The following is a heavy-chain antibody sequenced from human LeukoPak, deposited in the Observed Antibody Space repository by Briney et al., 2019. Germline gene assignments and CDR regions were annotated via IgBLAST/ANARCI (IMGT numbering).Heavy chain of an antibody. V-gene: IGHV3-30-3*01. CDR1: GFTFSSYA. D-gene: IGHD3-10*01. Sequence: GRSLRLSCAASGFTFSSYAMHWVRQAPGKGLEWVAVTSSDLNVKLYADSVKGRFTISRDNSRSTLYLQMNSLRPEDTAIYYCAREGYYGSGSPPSLYFDYWGQGTLVTVSS. J-gene: IGHJ4*02. CDR2: TSSDLNVK. CDR3: AREGYYGSGSPPSLYFDY.